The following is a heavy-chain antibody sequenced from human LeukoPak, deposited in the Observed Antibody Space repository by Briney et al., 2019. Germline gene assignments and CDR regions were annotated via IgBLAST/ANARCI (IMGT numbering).Heavy chain of an antibody. J-gene: IGHJ4*02. Sequence: GGSLRLSCAASGFTFSSYGMHWVRQAPGKGLEWVAFIRYDGSNKYYADSVKGRFTISRDNSKNTLYLQMNSLRAEDTAVYYCAKNGYYDILTGYYPNYFDYWGQGTLVTVSS. D-gene: IGHD3-9*01. V-gene: IGHV3-30*02. CDR1: GFTFSSYG. CDR3: AKNGYYDILTGYYPNYFDY. CDR2: IRYDGSNK.